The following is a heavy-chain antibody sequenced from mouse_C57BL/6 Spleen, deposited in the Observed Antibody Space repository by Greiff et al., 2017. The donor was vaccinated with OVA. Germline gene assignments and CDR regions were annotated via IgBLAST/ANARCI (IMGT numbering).Heavy chain of an antibody. V-gene: IGHV2-2*01. CDR3: AGSLDYDVAWFAY. CDR2: IWSGGST. D-gene: IGHD2-4*01. CDR1: GFSLTSYG. J-gene: IGHJ3*01. Sequence: QVQLKESGPGLVQPSQSLSITCTVSGFSLTSYGVHWVRQSPGKGLEWLGVIWSGGSTDYNAAFISRLSISKDNSKSQVFFKMNSLQADDTAIYYCAGSLDYDVAWFAYWGQGTLVTVSA.